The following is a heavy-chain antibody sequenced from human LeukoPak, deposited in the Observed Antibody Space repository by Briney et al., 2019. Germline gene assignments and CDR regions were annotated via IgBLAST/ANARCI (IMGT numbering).Heavy chain of an antibody. CDR1: GYTLTELS. V-gene: IGHV1-24*01. CDR2: FDPEDGET. Sequence: ASVKVSCKVSGYTLTELSMHWVRQAPGKGLEWMGGFDPEDGETIYAQKFQGRVTMTTDTSTSTAYMELRSLRSDDTAVYYCARRPSRWDPTDYWGQGTLVTVSS. D-gene: IGHD1-26*01. CDR3: ARRPSRWDPTDY. J-gene: IGHJ4*02.